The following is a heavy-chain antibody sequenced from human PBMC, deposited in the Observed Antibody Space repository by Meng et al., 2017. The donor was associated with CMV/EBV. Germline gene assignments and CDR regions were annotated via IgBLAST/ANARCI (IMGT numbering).Heavy chain of an antibody. CDR2: ISSSSSYI. CDR3: ARDRIDCGRTGCPSGSLTYFDN. J-gene: IGHJ4*02. Sequence: GESLKISCAASGFTFSSYSMNWVRQAPGKGLEWVSSISSSSSYIYYADSVKGGFTISRDNSKNMLYLEVISLTVDDSAVYYCARDRIDCGRTGCPSGSLTYFDNWGQGTLVTVSS. D-gene: IGHD2-2*01. CDR1: GFTFSSYS. V-gene: IGHV3-21*01.